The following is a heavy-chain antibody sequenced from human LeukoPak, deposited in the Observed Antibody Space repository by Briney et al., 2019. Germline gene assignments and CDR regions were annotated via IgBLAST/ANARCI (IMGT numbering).Heavy chain of an antibody. J-gene: IGHJ3*02. CDR3: ARVGYSHGTDAFDI. CDR1: GYTFTSYA. CDR2: INTNTGNP. Sequence: ASVKVSCKASGYTFTSYAMNWVRQAPGQGLEWMGWINTNTGNPTYAQGFTGRFVFSLDTSVSTAYLQISSLKAEDTAVYYCARVGYSHGTDAFDIWGQGTMVTVSS. V-gene: IGHV7-4-1*02. D-gene: IGHD5-18*01.